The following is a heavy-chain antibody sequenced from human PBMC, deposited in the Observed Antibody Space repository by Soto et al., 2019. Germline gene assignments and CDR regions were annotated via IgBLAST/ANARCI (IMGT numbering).Heavy chain of an antibody. J-gene: IGHJ5*02. CDR2: IHYDGNS. Sequence: PSETLSLTCTVSGGSINSGDYYWTWVRQPPGKGLEWIGYIHYDGNSQHNPSLKSRVTMSIDTSKNQFSLNLSSVTAADTAVYYCARDRRWLPRGPNNWLDLWGQGTQVTVSS. V-gene: IGHV4-30-4*01. D-gene: IGHD5-12*01. CDR3: ARDRRWLPRGPNNWLDL. CDR1: GGSINSGDYY.